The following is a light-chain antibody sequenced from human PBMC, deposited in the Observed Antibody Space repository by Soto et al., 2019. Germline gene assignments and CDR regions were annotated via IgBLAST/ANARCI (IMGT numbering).Light chain of an antibody. CDR1: SSNVGSYKL. V-gene: IGLV2-14*02. Sequence: QSVLTQPASVSGSPGQSITISCTGTSSNVGSYKLVSWYQQHPGKAPKLMIYDVSNRPSGVSNRFSGSKSANTASLTISGLQAEDEADYYCSSHTSSSTSYVFGTGTKGTVL. CDR3: SSHTSSSTSYV. J-gene: IGLJ1*01. CDR2: DVS.